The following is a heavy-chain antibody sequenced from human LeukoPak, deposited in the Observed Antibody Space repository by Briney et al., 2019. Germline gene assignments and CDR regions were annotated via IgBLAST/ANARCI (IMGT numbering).Heavy chain of an antibody. J-gene: IGHJ4*02. Sequence: PGGSLRLSCAASGFTFSSYAMSWVRQAPGKGLEWVSTFSGSGGTTYYADSVKGRFTISRDNSKNTLYLQMNSLRAEDTAVYYCAKAVSLWVRGVFSDYWGQGTLVTVSS. CDR3: AKAVSLWVRGVFSDY. CDR2: FSGSGGTT. CDR1: GFTFSSYA. D-gene: IGHD3-10*01. V-gene: IGHV3-23*01.